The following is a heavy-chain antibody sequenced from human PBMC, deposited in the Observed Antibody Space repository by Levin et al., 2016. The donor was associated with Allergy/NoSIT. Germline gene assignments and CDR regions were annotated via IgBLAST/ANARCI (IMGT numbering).Heavy chain of an antibody. CDR2: ISHGEGT. CDR3: ARGTDHAKIHY. V-gene: IGHV4-34*01. Sequence: SETLSLTCAVSGESVSGYYWNWIRQPPGKGLEWIGEISHGEGTNYNPSLKSRVTISVDTSTNFFSLKLTSVTAADAAVYYCARGTDHAKIHYWGQGTLVTVSS. D-gene: IGHD1-14*01. CDR1: GESVSGYY. J-gene: IGHJ4*02.